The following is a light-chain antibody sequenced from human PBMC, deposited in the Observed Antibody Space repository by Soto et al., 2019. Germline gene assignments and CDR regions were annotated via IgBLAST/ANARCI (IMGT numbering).Light chain of an antibody. J-gene: IGLJ1*01. CDR3: SSYTTSSNYV. CDR2: EVS. V-gene: IGLV2-14*01. CDR1: SSDVGSYNF. Sequence: QSARTQPACVSGAAGQSSTISCTGTSSDVGSYNFVSWYQQLPGKAPKLMIYEVSNRPSGVSNRFSGSKSGNTASLTISGLQAEDEADYYCSSYTTSSNYVFGSGTKVTVL.